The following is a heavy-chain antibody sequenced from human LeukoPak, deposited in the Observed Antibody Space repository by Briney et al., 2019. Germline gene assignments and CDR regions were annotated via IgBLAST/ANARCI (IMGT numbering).Heavy chain of an antibody. Sequence: GGSLRLSCAASGFTFSNAWMSWVRQAPGKGLEWVGRIKSKTDGGTTDYAAPVKGRFTISRGDSKNTLYLQMNSLKTEDTAVYYCTTDVQYYDYVWGSYRPRGPFDYWGQGTLVTVSS. CDR1: GFTFSNAW. CDR3: TTDVQYYDYVWGSYRPRGPFDY. D-gene: IGHD3-16*02. CDR2: IKSKTDGGTT. J-gene: IGHJ4*02. V-gene: IGHV3-15*01.